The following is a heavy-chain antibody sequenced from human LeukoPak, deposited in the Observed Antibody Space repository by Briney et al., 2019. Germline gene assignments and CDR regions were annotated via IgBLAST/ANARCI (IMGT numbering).Heavy chain of an antibody. CDR1: GFTFSSYA. D-gene: IGHD3-3*01. V-gene: IGHV3-23*01. Sequence: PGASLRLSCAASGFTFSSYAMSWVRQAPGKGLEWVSAICGSGGSTYYADSVKGRFTISRDNSKNTLYLQMNSLRAEDTAVYYCAKDLGPLYDFWSGGDPWGQGTLVTVSS. CDR2: ICGSGGST. CDR3: AKDLGPLYDFWSGGDP. J-gene: IGHJ5*02.